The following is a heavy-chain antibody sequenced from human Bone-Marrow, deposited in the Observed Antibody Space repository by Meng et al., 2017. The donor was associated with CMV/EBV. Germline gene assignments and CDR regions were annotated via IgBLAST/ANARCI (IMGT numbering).Heavy chain of an antibody. D-gene: IGHD6-13*01. CDR1: GGSISSYY. J-gene: IGHJ6*02. V-gene: IGHV4-59*01. Sequence: SETLSPTCTVSGGSISSYYWSWIRQPPGKGLEWIGYIYYSGSTNYNPSLKSRVTISVDTSKNQFSLKLSSVTAADTAVYYCARVGYYYYYGMDVWGQGTTVTVSS. CDR3: ARVGYYYYYGMDV. CDR2: IYYSGST.